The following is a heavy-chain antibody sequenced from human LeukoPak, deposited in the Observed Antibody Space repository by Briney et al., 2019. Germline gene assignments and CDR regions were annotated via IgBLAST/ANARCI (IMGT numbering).Heavy chain of an antibody. CDR3: AKDTTGSHLGAFDI. CDR1: GFSFSTYA. V-gene: IGHV3-23*01. Sequence: QPGGSLRLSCAASGFSFSTYALSWVRQAPGKGLEWVSAISDGGDSTYYADSVKGRFTISRDNSKNTLYLQMNSLRAEDTAVYYCAKDTTGSHLGAFDIWGQGTMVTVSS. J-gene: IGHJ3*02. D-gene: IGHD2/OR15-2a*01. CDR2: ISDGGDST.